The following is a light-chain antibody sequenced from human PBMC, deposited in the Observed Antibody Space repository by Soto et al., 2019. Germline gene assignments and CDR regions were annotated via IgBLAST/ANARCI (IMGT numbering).Light chain of an antibody. CDR3: QQYNSYSPVT. CDR2: DAS. Sequence: DIQMTQSPSSLSASVGDRVTITCQASQDINKNLIWYQQKPGKAPKLLIYDASDLETGVPSRFSGSGSGTEFTLTISSLQPDDFATYYCQQYNSYSPVTFGQGTKVDNK. CDR1: QDINKN. J-gene: IGKJ1*01. V-gene: IGKV1-33*01.